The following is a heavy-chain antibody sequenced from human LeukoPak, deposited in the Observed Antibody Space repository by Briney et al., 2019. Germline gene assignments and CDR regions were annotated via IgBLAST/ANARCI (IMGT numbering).Heavy chain of an antibody. CDR2: IYHSGST. CDR1: GYSISSGYY. Sequence: SETLSLTCRVSGYSISSGYYWGWIRQPPGKGLEWIGSIYHSGSTYYNPSLKTRITISVDTSKNQFSLKLSSVTAADTAVYYCARSELTWNDILRWFAPWGQGTLVTVSS. D-gene: IGHD1-1*01. V-gene: IGHV4-38-2*01. CDR3: ARSELTWNDILRWFAP. J-gene: IGHJ5*02.